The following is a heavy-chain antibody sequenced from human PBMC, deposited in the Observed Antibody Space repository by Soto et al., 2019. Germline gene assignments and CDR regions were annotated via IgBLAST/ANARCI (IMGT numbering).Heavy chain of an antibody. CDR1: GLTCSSYA. CDR3: AKDQLYIRGVIHNWFDP. V-gene: IGHV3-23*01. D-gene: IGHD3-10*02. CDR2: ISGSGGST. Sequence: PGGSVRLSCAASGLTCSSYAMSWVRQGQGKGLEWVSAISGSGGSTYYADSVKGRFTISRDTSTNTLYLQMNSLRAEDTVVFYCAKDQLYIRGVIHNWFDPWAQGT. J-gene: IGHJ5*02.